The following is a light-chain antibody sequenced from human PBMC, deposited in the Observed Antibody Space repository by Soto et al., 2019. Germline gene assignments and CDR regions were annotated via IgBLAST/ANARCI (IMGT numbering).Light chain of an antibody. J-gene: IGLJ2*01. CDR3: SSYSSRNTVX. CDR2: EVF. Sequence: QSALTQPASVSGSPGQSITISCTGTSSDVGAFDYVSWYQHHPGKAPKLMIYEVFSRPSGISNRFSGSKSGNTASLTISGLQPEDESDYYCSSYSSRNTVXXGGGTKVTVL. CDR1: SSDVGAFDY. V-gene: IGLV2-14*01.